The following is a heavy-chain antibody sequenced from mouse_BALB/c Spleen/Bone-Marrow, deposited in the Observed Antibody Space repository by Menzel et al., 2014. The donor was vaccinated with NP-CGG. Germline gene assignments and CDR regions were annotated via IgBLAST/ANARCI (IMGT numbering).Heavy chain of an antibody. J-gene: IGHJ2*01. V-gene: IGHV1-20*02. Sequence: VQLQQSGPELVKPGASVKISCKASGYSFTGYFMNWVMQSHGKSLEWIGRINPYNGDTFYNQKFKGKATLTVDKSSSTAHMERRSLASEDSAVYYGARSGYYGSSYFDYWGQATTPAVSS. CDR3: ARSGYYGSSYFDY. CDR2: INPYNGDT. CDR1: GYSFTGYF. D-gene: IGHD1-1*01.